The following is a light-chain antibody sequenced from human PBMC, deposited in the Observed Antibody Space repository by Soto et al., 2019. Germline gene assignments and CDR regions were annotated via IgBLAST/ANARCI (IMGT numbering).Light chain of an antibody. Sequence: QSALTQPASVSGSPGQSITISCTGTSSDVGGYNYVSWYQQHPGKAPKLMIYDVTNRPSGVSNRFSGSKSGNTASLTISGLQAEDEADYYCSSYTYSRTLVFGGGTKLTVL. CDR3: SSYTYSRTLV. CDR1: SSDVGGYNY. CDR2: DVT. J-gene: IGLJ2*01. V-gene: IGLV2-14*01.